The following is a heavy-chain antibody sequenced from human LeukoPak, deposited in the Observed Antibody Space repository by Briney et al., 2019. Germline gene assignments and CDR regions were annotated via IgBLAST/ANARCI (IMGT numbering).Heavy chain of an antibody. D-gene: IGHD2-15*01. CDR2: INPNSGGT. Sequence: GASVKVSCKASVYTFTGYYMHWVRQAPGQGLEWMGWINPNSGGTNYAQKFKGRVTMTRDTSISTAYMELSRLRSDDTAVYYCARGYCSGGSCLGFYYYYMDVWGKGTTVTVSS. V-gene: IGHV1-2*02. CDR1: VYTFTGYY. J-gene: IGHJ6*03. CDR3: ARGYCSGGSCLGFYYYYMDV.